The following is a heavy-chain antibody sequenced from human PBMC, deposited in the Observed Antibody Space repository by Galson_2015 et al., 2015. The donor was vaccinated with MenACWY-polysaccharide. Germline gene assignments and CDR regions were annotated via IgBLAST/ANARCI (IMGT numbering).Heavy chain of an antibody. Sequence: SLRLSCAASGFTFSSYAMSWVRQAPGKGLEWVSTIRGSGLNTYYADSVKGRFTMSRDNSKNTLYMQMNSLRAEDTAVYYCAKQIDEYYGSGNYYPPWDYWGQGTLVTVSS. CDR3: AKQIDEYYGSGNYYPPWDY. D-gene: IGHD3-10*01. CDR1: GFTFSSYA. CDR2: IRGSGLNT. V-gene: IGHV3-23*01. J-gene: IGHJ4*02.